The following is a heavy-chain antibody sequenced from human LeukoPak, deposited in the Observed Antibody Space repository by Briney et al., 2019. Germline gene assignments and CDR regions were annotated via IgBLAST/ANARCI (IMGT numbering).Heavy chain of an antibody. CDR2: INHSGST. CDR1: GASFSDY. CDR3: ARGRAVGL. V-gene: IGHV4-34*01. J-gene: IGHJ2*01. D-gene: IGHD6-19*01. Sequence: SETLSLTCAVYGASFSDYWSWIRQPPGKGPEWIGEINHSGSTNYNPSLKSRVTISGDTSKNQFFLKLNSVTAADTAVYYCARGRAVGLWGRGTLVTVSS.